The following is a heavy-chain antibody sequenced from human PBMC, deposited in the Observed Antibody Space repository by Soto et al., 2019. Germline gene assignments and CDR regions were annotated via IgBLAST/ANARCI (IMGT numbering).Heavy chain of an antibody. D-gene: IGHD1-26*01. V-gene: IGHV4-39*02. CDR3: AREVVVGATQDYYGMDV. CDR2: IYYSGST. J-gene: IGHJ6*02. Sequence: TVSGGSISSSSYYWGWTRQPPGKGLEWIGSIYYSGSTYYNPSLKSRVTISVDTSKNQFSLKLSSVTAADTAVYYCAREVVVGATQDYYGMDVWGQGTTVTVSS. CDR1: GGSISSSSYY.